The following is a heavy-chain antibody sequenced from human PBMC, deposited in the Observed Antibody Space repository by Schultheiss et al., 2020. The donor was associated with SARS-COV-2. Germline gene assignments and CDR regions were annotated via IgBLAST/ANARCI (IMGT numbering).Heavy chain of an antibody. Sequence: SGPTLVKPTQTLTLTCTFSGFSLSTSGVGVGWIRQPPGKALEWLALIYWNDDKRYSPSLKSRLTITKDTSKNQVVLTMTNMDPVDTATYYCAHTPRLTKTRGYSYGYDYYGMDVWGQGTTVTVSS. CDR2: IYWNDDK. CDR3: AHTPRLTKTRGYSYGYDYYGMDV. J-gene: IGHJ6*02. CDR1: GFSLSTSGVG. V-gene: IGHV2-5*01. D-gene: IGHD5-18*01.